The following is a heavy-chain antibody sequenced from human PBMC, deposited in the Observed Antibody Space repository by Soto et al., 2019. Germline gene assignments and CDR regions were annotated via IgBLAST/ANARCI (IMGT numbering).Heavy chain of an antibody. CDR2: IYYSGST. CDR1: GGSISSSSYY. J-gene: IGHJ4*02. CDR3: ATPGYSSGWRVYYFDY. Sequence: PSETLSLTCTVSGGSISSSSYYWGWIRQPPGKGLEWIGSIYYSGSTYYNPSLKSRVTISVDTSKNQFSLKLSSVTAADTAVYYCATPGYSSGWRVYYFDYRGQGTLVTVSS. V-gene: IGHV4-39*01. D-gene: IGHD6-19*01.